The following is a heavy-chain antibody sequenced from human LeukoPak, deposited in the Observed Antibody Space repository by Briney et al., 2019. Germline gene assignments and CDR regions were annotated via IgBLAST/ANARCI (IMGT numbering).Heavy chain of an antibody. CDR3: ARPCQVTTCAKFEY. Sequence: SETLSLTCTVSGDFLSSGDYYWGWIRQSPGKGLTWIGSIYYSGSTLYNASFENRVTMSVDTSKNQFSLKLRSVTAADTAVYYCARPCQVTTCAKFEYWGQGILVIVSS. CDR2: IYYSGST. J-gene: IGHJ4*02. V-gene: IGHV4-39*01. D-gene: IGHD4-17*01. CDR1: GDFLSSGDYY.